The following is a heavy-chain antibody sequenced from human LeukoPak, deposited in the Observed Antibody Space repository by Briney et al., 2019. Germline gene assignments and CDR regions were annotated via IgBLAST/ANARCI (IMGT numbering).Heavy chain of an antibody. CDR3: AKAKTQAMVLPGNY. J-gene: IGHJ4*02. CDR2: ISGSGNTT. Sequence: GGSLRLSCAASGFTFSNYAMSWVRQAPGKGLEWVSAISGSGNTTYYADSVKGRFTISRDNSKNTLYLQMNSLRADDTAVYYCAKAKTQAMVLPGNYWGQGTLVTVSS. D-gene: IGHD5-18*01. V-gene: IGHV3-23*01. CDR1: GFTFSNYA.